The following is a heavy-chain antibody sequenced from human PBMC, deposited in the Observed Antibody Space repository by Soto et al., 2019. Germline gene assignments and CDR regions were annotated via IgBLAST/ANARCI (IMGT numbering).Heavy chain of an antibody. CDR3: ARDGYYRPDY. J-gene: IGHJ4*02. D-gene: IGHD1-26*01. CDR2: ISTYNGNT. V-gene: IGHV1-18*04. Sequence: ASVKVSCKASGYTFTTYGISWVRQAPGQGLEWMGWISTYNGNTNYAQNLQGRVTMTTDTSTSTAYMELRSLTSDDTAVYYCARDGYYRPDYWGQGTLVTVSS. CDR1: GYTFTTYG.